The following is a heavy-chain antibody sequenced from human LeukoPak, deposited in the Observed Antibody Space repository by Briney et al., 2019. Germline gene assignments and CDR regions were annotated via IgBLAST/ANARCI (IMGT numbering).Heavy chain of an antibody. Sequence: SETLSLTCTVSGGSISSYYWSWIRQPPGKGLVWIGYIYYSGSTNYNPSLKSRVTISVDTSKNQFSLKLSSVTAADTAVYYCATIRGYDSSGYPSLYFDYWGQGTLVTVSS. CDR1: GGSISSYY. J-gene: IGHJ4*02. D-gene: IGHD3-22*01. CDR2: IYYSGST. CDR3: ATIRGYDSSGYPSLYFDY. V-gene: IGHV4-59*01.